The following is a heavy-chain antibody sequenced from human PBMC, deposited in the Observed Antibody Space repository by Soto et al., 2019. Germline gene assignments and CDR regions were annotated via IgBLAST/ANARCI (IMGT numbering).Heavy chain of an antibody. CDR3: TSLYYGH. CDR1: EFTFTNAW. J-gene: IGHJ4*02. D-gene: IGHD4-17*01. CDR2: IKSKTAGGTT. Sequence: EVQLVESGGDLVEPGGSLRLSCAASEFTFTNAWMSWVRQAPGKGLEWVGHIKSKTAGGTTDYAAPVQGRFTISRDESRNTLYLQMNSLKSEDTAVYYCTSLYYGHWGQGTLVTVSS. V-gene: IGHV3-15*01.